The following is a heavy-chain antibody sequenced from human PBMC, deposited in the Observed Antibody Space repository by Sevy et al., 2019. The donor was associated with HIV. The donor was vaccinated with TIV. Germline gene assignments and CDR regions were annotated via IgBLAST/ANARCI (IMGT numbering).Heavy chain of an antibody. J-gene: IGHJ6*02. Sequence: GGSLRLSCAASGFTFSSYSMNWVRQAPGKGLEWVSSISSSRSYIYYADSVKGRFTISRDNAKNSLYLQMNSLRAEDTAVYYCARDNWGRYCSGGSCYSGLYYYYGMDVWGQGTTVTVSS. CDR1: GFTFSSYS. V-gene: IGHV3-21*01. CDR3: ARDNWGRYCSGGSCYSGLYYYYGMDV. CDR2: ISSSRSYI. D-gene: IGHD2-15*01.